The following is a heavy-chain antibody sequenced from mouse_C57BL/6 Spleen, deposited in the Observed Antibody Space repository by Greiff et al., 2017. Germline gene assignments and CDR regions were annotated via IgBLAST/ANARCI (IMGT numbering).Heavy chain of an antibody. V-gene: IGHV1-74*01. CDR1: GYTFTSYW. CDR2: IHPSDSAT. CDR3: AIEDGYYLYFDY. D-gene: IGHD2-3*01. J-gene: IGHJ2*01. Sequence: QVQLQQPGAELVKPGASVTMSCKASGYTFTSYWMHWVKQRPGQGLEWIGRIHPSDSATNYNQKFKGKATLTVDKSSSTAYMQLSSLTSEDSAVYYCAIEDGYYLYFDYWGQGTTLTVSS.